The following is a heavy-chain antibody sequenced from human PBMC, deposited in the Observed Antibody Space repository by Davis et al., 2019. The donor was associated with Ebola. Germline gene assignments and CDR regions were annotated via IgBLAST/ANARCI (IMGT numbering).Heavy chain of an antibody. CDR3: AKGPNYYYYYGMDV. CDR2: ISGSGDSR. Sequence: PGGSLRLSCAASGFTFSSYSMSWVRQAPGKGLQWVSAISGSGDSRFYPESMKGRFTISRDNSEDTLYLQMNSLRAEDSAVYYCAKGPNYYYYYGMDVWGQGTTVTVSS. CDR1: GFTFSSYS. J-gene: IGHJ6*02. V-gene: IGHV3-23*01.